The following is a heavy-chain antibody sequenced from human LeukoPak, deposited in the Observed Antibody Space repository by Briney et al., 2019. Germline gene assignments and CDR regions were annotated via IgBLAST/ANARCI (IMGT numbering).Heavy chain of an antibody. V-gene: IGHV1-69*06. CDR3: AIGPLSSSWYYFDY. Sequence: GASVKVSCKASGGSFSIYAITWVRQAPGQGLEWMGGIIPIFGTANYAQKFQGRVTITADKSTSTAYMELSSLRSEDTAVYYCAIGPLSSSWYYFDYWGQGTLVTVSS. CDR1: GGSFSIYA. D-gene: IGHD6-13*01. J-gene: IGHJ4*02. CDR2: IIPIFGTA.